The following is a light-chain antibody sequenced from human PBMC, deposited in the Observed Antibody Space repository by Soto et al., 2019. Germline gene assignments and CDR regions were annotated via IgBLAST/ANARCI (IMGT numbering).Light chain of an antibody. CDR2: DAS. CDR1: QSVANY. CDR3: QQYGSSPRT. Sequence: EIVLTHSPATLALSPCERATLSFRASQSVANYLAWYQQRPGQAPRLLIYDASNRATGIPARFRGSGSGTDFILTISRLEPEDFAVYYCQQYGSSPRTFGQGTKVDIK. J-gene: IGKJ1*01. V-gene: IGKV3-11*01.